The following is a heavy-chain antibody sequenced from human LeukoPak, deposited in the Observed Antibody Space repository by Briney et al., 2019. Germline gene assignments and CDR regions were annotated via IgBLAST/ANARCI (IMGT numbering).Heavy chain of an antibody. D-gene: IGHD2-2*01. CDR3: AKSLRGHCSTTTCDDEGDY. J-gene: IGHJ4*02. CDR1: GFAFSSYA. CDR2: ISSGGDNT. Sequence: PGGSLRLSCAASGFAFSSYAMSWVRQAPGKGLEWVSSISSGGDNTYYADSVRGRFTISRDNSKNTLYLQLNSLRAEDTAVYYCAKSLRGHCSTTTCDDEGDYWGQGTLVSVSS. V-gene: IGHV3-23*01.